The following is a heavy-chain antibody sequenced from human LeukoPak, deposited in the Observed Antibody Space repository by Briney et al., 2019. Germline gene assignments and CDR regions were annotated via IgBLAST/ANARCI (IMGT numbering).Heavy chain of an antibody. D-gene: IGHD5-24*01. V-gene: IGHV1-18*01. CDR3: ARDPRTEDGYNLRGFDY. CDR2: ISAYNGNT. Sequence: ASVKVSCKTSGYTFTNYGINWVRQAPGQGLEWMGWISAYNGNTNYAQRFQGRVTMTTDTSTSTAYMDLRSLRSDDTAVYYCARDPRTEDGYNLRGFDYWGQGTLVTVSS. J-gene: IGHJ4*02. CDR1: GYTFTNYG.